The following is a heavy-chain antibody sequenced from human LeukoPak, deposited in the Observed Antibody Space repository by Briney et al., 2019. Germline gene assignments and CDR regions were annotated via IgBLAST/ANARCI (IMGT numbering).Heavy chain of an antibody. J-gene: IGHJ6*02. CDR3: AKSILPQINTHIAARLSNYYYGMDV. CDR1: GFTFSSYA. V-gene: IGHV3-23*01. CDR2: ISGSGGST. Sequence: PGGSLRLSCAASGFTFSSYAMSWVRQAPGKGLEWVSAISGSGGSTYYADSVKGRFSISRDNSKNTLYLQMNSLRAEDTAVYYCAKSILPQINTHIAARLSNYYYGMDVWGQGTTVTVSS. D-gene: IGHD6-6*01.